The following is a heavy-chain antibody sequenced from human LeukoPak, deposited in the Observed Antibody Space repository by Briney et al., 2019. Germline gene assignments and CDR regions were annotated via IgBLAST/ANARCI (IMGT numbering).Heavy chain of an antibody. J-gene: IGHJ4*02. V-gene: IGHV4-59*01. CDR2: IYYSGST. CDR3: ARTTIGSYYFDY. D-gene: IGHD1-26*01. CDR1: GGSISSYY. Sequence: SETLSLTCTVSGGSISSYYWSWIRQPPGKGLEWIGYIYYSGSTNYNPSLKSRVTISVDTSKNQFSLKLSSVTAADTAVYYCARTTIGSYYFDYWGQGTLVTVSS.